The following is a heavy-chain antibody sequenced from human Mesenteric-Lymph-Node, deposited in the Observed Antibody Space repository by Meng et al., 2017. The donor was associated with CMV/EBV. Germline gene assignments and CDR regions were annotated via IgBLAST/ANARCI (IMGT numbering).Heavy chain of an antibody. J-gene: IGHJ4*02. CDR2: IHYDGSNR. D-gene: IGHD4-23*01. V-gene: IGHV3-30*02. Sequence: GGSLRLSCAASGFTLSRSWMSWVRQAPGKGLEWVTFIHYDGSNRYYADSVKGRFTVSRDDSKNTLYLQMNSLRTEDTAVYYCAKDVGGGYVDYWGQGTLVTVSS. CDR1: GFTLSRSW. CDR3: AKDVGGGYVDY.